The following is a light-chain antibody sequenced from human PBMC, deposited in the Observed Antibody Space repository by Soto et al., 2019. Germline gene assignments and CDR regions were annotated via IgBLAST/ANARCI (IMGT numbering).Light chain of an antibody. J-gene: IGLJ1*01. CDR3: CSYAGSSTLYS. Sequence: SALTQPASVSGSPGQSITISCTGTSSDVGSYNLVSWYQQHPGKAPKLMIYEGSKRPSGVSNRFSGSKSGNTASLTISGLQAEDEADYYCCSYAGSSTLYSFGTGTKVTVL. CDR1: SSDVGSYNL. V-gene: IGLV2-23*01. CDR2: EGS.